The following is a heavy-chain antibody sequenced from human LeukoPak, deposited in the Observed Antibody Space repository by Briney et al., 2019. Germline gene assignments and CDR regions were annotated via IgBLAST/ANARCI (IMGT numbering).Heavy chain of an antibody. CDR1: GGSISSYY. Sequence: SETLSLTCTVSGGSISSYYWSWIRQPPGKGLKWIGYIYYSGSTDYNPSLKSRVTISVDTSKNQFSLKLSSVTAADTAVYYCAREESSCSSTSCLNWFDPWGQGTLVTVSS. CDR3: AREESSCSSTSCLNWFDP. D-gene: IGHD2-2*01. CDR2: IYYSGST. V-gene: IGHV4-59*01. J-gene: IGHJ5*02.